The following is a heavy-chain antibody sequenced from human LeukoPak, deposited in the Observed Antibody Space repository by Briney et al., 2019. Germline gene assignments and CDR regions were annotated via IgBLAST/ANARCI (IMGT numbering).Heavy chain of an antibody. V-gene: IGHV3-23*01. CDR1: GFTFSSYG. CDR2: ISGSGGST. J-gene: IGHJ5*02. CDR3: AKDPVVYSSSSGLNWFDP. Sequence: GGSLRLSCAASGFTFSSYGMSWVRQAPGKGLEWVSAISGSGGSTYYADSVKGRFTISRDNSKNTLYLQMNSLRAEDTAVYYCAKDPVVYSSSSGLNWFDPWGQGTLVTVSS. D-gene: IGHD6-6*01.